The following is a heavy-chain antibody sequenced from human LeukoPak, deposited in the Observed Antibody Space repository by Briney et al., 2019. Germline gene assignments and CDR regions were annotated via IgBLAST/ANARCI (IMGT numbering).Heavy chain of an antibody. D-gene: IGHD3-3*01. J-gene: IGHJ4*02. CDR3: WEYDFWSGYYRLDY. Sequence: PGGSLRLSCAASGFTFSSYAMSWVRQAPGKGLEWVSAISGSGGSTYYADSVKGRFTISRDNSKNTLYLQMNSLRAEDTAVYYCWEYDFWSGYYRLDYWGQGTLVTVSS. V-gene: IGHV3-23*01. CDR2: ISGSGGST. CDR1: GFTFSSYA.